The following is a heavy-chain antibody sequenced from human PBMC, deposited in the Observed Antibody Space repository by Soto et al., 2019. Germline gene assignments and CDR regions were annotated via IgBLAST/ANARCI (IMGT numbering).Heavy chain of an antibody. V-gene: IGHV1-69*12. J-gene: IGHJ6*02. CDR1: GGTFSSYA. D-gene: IGHD5-12*01. Sequence: QVQLVQSGAEVKKPGSSVKVSCKASGGTFSSYAISWVRQAPGQGLEWMGGITPIFGTANYAQKFQGRVTITAEXXTXTXXMELSSLRSEDTAVYYGARKDSGYDQYYWYYGMDVWGQGTTVTVSS. CDR2: ITPIFGTA. CDR3: ARKDSGYDQYYWYYGMDV.